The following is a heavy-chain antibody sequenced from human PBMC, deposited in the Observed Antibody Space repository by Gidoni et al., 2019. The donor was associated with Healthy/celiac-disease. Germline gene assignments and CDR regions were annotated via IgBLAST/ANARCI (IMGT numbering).Heavy chain of an antibody. Sequence: QVQLVESGGGVVQPGRSLRLSCAASGFTFSSYAMHWVRQAPGKGLEWVAVISYDGSNKYYADSVKGRFTISRDNSKNTLYLQMNRLRAEDTAVYYCARSITMVREPFDYWGQGTLVTVSS. CDR3: ARSITMVREPFDY. J-gene: IGHJ4*02. D-gene: IGHD3-10*01. CDR2: ISYDGSNK. V-gene: IGHV3-30-3*01. CDR1: GFTFSSYA.